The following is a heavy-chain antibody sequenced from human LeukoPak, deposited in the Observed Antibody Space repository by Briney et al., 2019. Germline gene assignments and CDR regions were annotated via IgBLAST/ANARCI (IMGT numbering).Heavy chain of an antibody. J-gene: IGHJ4*02. D-gene: IGHD3-9*01. V-gene: IGHV4-4*02. CDR2: IYHSGST. CDR3: ARVRNDILTGYYLFDY. Sequence: SETLSLTCAVSGGSISSSNWWSWVRLPPGKGLEWIGEIYHSGSTNYNPSLKSRVTISVDKSKNQFSLKLSSVTAADTAVYYCARVRNDILTGYYLFDYWGQGTLVTVSS. CDR1: GGSISSSNW.